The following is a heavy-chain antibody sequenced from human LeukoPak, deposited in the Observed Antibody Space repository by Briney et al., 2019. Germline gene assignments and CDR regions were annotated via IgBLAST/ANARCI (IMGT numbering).Heavy chain of an antibody. J-gene: IGHJ6*02. CDR3: ARSSILGYCSGGSCAADV. D-gene: IGHD2-15*01. CDR2: INAGNGNT. Sequence: GASVKVSCKASGYTFTSYGISWVRQAPGQRLEWMGWINAGNGNTKYSQKFQGRVTITRDTSASTAYMELSSLRSEDTAVYYCARSSILGYCSGGSCAADVWGQGTTVTVSS. CDR1: GYTFTSYG. V-gene: IGHV1-3*01.